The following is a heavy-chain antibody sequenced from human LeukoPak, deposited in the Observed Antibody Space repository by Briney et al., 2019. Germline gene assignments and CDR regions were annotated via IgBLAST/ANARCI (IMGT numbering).Heavy chain of an antibody. CDR1: GFTFSDYY. Sequence: GGSLRLSCAASGFTFSDYYMSWVRQAPGKGLEWVANIKFDGNDKFYVDSVKGRFTISRDNAKNLLYLQMSSLRAEDTAVYFCARLSYWVFEIWGQGTMVTVSS. D-gene: IGHD2-21*01. J-gene: IGHJ3*02. V-gene: IGHV3-7*01. CDR2: IKFDGNDK. CDR3: ARLSYWVFEI.